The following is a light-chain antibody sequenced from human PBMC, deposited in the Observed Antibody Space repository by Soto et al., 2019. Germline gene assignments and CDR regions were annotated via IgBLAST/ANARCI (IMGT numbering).Light chain of an antibody. J-gene: IGKJ2*01. CDR2: ASS. Sequence: DIVLTQSPATLSVSPGERVTLSCRASQSVSSALAWYQQKPGQAPRLLIYASSTRATGVLDRFSGSGSGTYFPLTINGLQSEDFAVYYCQKYNSWAPRYTFGQGTTLQI. CDR3: QKYNSWAPRYT. V-gene: IGKV3-15*01. CDR1: QSVSSA.